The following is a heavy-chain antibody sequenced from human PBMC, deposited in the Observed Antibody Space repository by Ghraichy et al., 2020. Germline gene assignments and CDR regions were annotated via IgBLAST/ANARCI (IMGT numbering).Heavy chain of an antibody. J-gene: IGHJ3*02. D-gene: IGHD3-22*01. CDR2: ISSSSSYI. CDR1: GFTFSSYS. CDR3: ARRELELSYYDSSGYLFGAFDI. Sequence: GGSLRLSCAASGFTFSSYSMNWVRQAPGKGLEWVSSISSSSSYIYYADSVKGRFTISRDNAKNSLYLQMNSLRAEDTAVYYCARRELELSYYDSSGYLFGAFDIWGQGTMVTVSS. V-gene: IGHV3-21*01.